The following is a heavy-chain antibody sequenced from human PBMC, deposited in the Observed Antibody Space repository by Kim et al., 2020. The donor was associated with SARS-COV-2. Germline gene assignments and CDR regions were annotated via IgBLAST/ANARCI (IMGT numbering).Heavy chain of an antibody. J-gene: IGHJ4*02. Sequence: ASVKVSCKASGYTFTNYYMHWVRQAPGQGLEWMGLINPSGGRTEYALNFQGRVVMSRDTSTSTVYMDLYYVRPEDTAVYYCARAVGGSYMGYWGQGTLVTVSS. CDR1: GYTFTNYY. CDR2: INPSGGRT. CDR3: ARAVGGSYMGY. D-gene: IGHD2-15*01. V-gene: IGHV1-46*01.